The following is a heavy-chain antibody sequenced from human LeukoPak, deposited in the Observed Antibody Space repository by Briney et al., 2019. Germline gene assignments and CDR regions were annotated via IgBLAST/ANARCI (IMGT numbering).Heavy chain of an antibody. D-gene: IGHD2-8*02. CDR1: GFTFSNYA. Sequence: GGSLRLSCAAPGFTFSNYALSWVRQAPGKRLEWVSGVSGNGIHTRYADFVKGRFTISRHNSKNTVHLQMNSLRVDDTAVYYCVKGTAEYCTGVTSYEFDSWGHGTLVAVSS. CDR3: VKGTAEYCTGVTSYEFDS. V-gene: IGHV3-23*01. CDR2: VSGNGIHT. J-gene: IGHJ4*01.